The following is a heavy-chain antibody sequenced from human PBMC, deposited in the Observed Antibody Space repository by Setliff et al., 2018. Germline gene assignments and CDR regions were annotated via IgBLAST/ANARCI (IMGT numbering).Heavy chain of an antibody. J-gene: IGHJ4*02. Sequence: SETLSLTCTVSGASINSLSWWSWVRQPPGKGLEWIGEIYHDGNDKYTPSVHYSPSLKSRVTISIDTSKNQFSLMVTSVTAADTAVYYCARGRNVASRLLDSWGQGTLVTVSS. D-gene: IGHD6-6*01. CDR2: IYHDGND. V-gene: IGHV4-4*02. CDR3: ARGRNVASRLLDS. CDR1: GASINSLSW.